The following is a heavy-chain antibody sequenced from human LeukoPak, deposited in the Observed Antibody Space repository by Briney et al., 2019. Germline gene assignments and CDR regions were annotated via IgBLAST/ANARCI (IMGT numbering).Heavy chain of an antibody. V-gene: IGHV3-23*01. Sequence: GGSLRLSCAASGFTFSSYAMSWVRQAPGKGLEWVSAIRGSGASTYYADSVKGRFTISRDNSKNTLYLQMNSLRAEDMAVYYCAKAVDTTMGLFDYWGQGTLVTVSS. J-gene: IGHJ4*02. CDR2: IRGSGAST. D-gene: IGHD5-18*01. CDR1: GFTFSSYA. CDR3: AKAVDTTMGLFDY.